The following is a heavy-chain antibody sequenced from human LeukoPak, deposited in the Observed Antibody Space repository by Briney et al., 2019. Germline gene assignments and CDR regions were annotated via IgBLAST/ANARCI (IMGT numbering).Heavy chain of an antibody. J-gene: IGHJ5*02. CDR3: ARHEGDTSGSYMYNWFDP. V-gene: IGHV4-59*08. CDR1: SGSISRYF. D-gene: IGHD3-22*01. CDR2: IYYSGST. Sequence: SEILSLTCTVSSGSISRYFWSWIRQPPGKGLEWIGYIYYSGSTNYNPSLKSRVTISVDTSKNQVSLKLSSVTAADTAVYYCARHEGDTSGSYMYNWFDPWGQGTLVTVSS.